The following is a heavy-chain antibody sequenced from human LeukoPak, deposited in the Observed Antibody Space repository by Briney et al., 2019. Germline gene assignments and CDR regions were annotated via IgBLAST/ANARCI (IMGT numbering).Heavy chain of an antibody. CDR1: GGSIGSGDYY. V-gene: IGHV4-30-4*01. CDR3: ARPYYYDSRIDP. J-gene: IGHJ5*02. Sequence: SETLSLTCTVSGGSIGSGDYYWSWIRQPPGKGLEWIAYMYYSGSTYYNPSLKSRVIMSADTSKNQLSLKLSSVTAADTAVYYCARPYYYDSRIDPWGQGILVTVSS. CDR2: MYYSGST. D-gene: IGHD3-22*01.